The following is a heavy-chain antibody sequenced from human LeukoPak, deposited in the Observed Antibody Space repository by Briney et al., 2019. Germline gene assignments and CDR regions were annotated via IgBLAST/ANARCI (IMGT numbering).Heavy chain of an antibody. D-gene: IGHD1-26*01. CDR1: GYSFTTDW. V-gene: IGHV5-51*01. CDR3: ARHIYVGANPGY. J-gene: IGHJ4*02. Sequence: GASLQISSQGSGYSFTTDWIGWVRQMPGKGLEWMGIIYPGDSDTRYSPSFQGQVTISADKSISTAYLQWSSLKASDTAIYYCARHIYVGANPGYWGQGTLVTVSS. CDR2: IYPGDSDT.